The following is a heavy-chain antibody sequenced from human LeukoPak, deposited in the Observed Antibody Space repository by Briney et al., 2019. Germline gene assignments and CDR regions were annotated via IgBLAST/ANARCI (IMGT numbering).Heavy chain of an antibody. CDR3: ARKRPNYFDY. V-gene: IGHV3-7*01. CDR2: INLDGSQK. J-gene: IGHJ4*02. CDR1: GFTFSNYW. Sequence: QTGGSLRLSCAASGFTFSNYWMAWVRQAPGKGPEGVANINLDGSQKYYVDSVKGRFTISRDNAENSLYLQMNSLRAEDTALYYCARKRPNYFDYWGQGTLVTVSS.